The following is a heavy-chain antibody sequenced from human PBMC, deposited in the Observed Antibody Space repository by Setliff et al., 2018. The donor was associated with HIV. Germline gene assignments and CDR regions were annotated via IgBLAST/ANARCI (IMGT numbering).Heavy chain of an antibody. V-gene: IGHV3-74*01. Sequence: PGGSLRLSCAASGFTFSSYAMSWVRQAPGKGLVWVSRINSDGSSTSYADSVKGRFTISRDNAKNTLYLQMNSLRAEDTAVYYCARAPYSSSSYFDYWGQGTLVTVSS. D-gene: IGHD6-6*01. CDR1: GFTFSSYA. CDR3: ARAPYSSSSYFDY. J-gene: IGHJ4*02. CDR2: INSDGSST.